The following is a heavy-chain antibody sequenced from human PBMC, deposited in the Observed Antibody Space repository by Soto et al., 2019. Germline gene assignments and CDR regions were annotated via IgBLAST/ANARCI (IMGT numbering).Heavy chain of an antibody. Sequence: SETLSLTCTVSGGSIISYYWSWSLQPPGKGLEWIGYIYYSGSTNYNPSLKSRVTISVDTSKNQFSLKLSSVTAADTAVYYCARGRLGTTVTSAFDYWGQGTLVTVS. CDR1: GGSIISYY. J-gene: IGHJ4*02. V-gene: IGHV4-59*01. D-gene: IGHD4-4*01. CDR3: ARGRLGTTVTSAFDY. CDR2: IYYSGST.